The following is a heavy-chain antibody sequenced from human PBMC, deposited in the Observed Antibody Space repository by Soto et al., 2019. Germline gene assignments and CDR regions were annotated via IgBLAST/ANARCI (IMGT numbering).Heavy chain of an antibody. CDR3: ARGRFRTGFDY. CDR1: GGSFSGYY. CDR2: INHSGST. J-gene: IGHJ4*02. D-gene: IGHD3-10*01. Sequence: SETLSLTCAVYGGSFSGYYWSWIRQPPGKGLEWIGEINHSGSTNYNPSLKSRVTISVDTSKNQFSLKLSSVTAADTAVYYCARGRFRTGFDYWGQGTLVTVSS. V-gene: IGHV4-34*01.